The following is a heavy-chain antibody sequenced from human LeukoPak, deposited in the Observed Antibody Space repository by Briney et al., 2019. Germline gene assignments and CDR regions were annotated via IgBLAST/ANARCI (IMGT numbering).Heavy chain of an antibody. V-gene: IGHV4-4*02. Sequence: SETLSLTCGVSGVSISNTNWWTWVRQPPGKGLEWIGEVDLLGRTNYNPSLKSRVAISVDKSENNLSLWLTSVTAAATAVYYCAREGGPYRPLDYSGQGTLVTVSS. J-gene: IGHJ4*02. CDR1: GVSISNTNW. CDR3: AREGGPYRPLDY. CDR2: VDLLGRT.